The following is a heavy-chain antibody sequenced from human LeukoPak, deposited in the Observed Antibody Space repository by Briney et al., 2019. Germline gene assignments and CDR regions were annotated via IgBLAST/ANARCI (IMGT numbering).Heavy chain of an antibody. Sequence: PGGSLRLSCAASGFTFSSYWMHWVRQAPGKGLVWVSRINSDGGSTSYADSVKGRFTISRDNAKNTLYLQMNSLRAEDTAVYYCARARGPYDYVWGNTFDYWGQGTLVTVSS. CDR2: INSDGGST. CDR3: ARARGPYDYVWGNTFDY. J-gene: IGHJ4*02. D-gene: IGHD3-16*01. CDR1: GFTFSSYW. V-gene: IGHV3-74*01.